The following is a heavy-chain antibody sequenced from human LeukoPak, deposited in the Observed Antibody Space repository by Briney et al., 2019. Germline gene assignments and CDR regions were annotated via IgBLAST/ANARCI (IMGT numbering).Heavy chain of an antibody. D-gene: IGHD1-26*01. CDR2: IYYSGST. J-gene: IGHJ4*02. CDR1: GASISSYY. Sequence: SETLSLTCTVSGASISSYYWSWIRQPPGKGLEWIGYIYYSGSTNYNPSLKSRVTISVDTSKNQFSLKLSSVTAADTAVYYCARHGGSYDFDYWGQGTLVTVSS. V-gene: IGHV4-59*08. CDR3: ARHGGSYDFDY.